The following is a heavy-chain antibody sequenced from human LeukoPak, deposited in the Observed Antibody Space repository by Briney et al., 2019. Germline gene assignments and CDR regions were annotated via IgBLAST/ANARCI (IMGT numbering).Heavy chain of an antibody. CDR3: AGGTLTMVRGVIGWFDP. J-gene: IGHJ5*02. CDR1: GYTFTSYY. CDR2: INPSGGST. V-gene: IGHV1-46*01. Sequence: ASVKVSCKASGYTFTSYYMHWVRQAPGQGLEWMGIINPSGGSTSYAQKFQGRVTMTRDTSTSTVYMELSSLRSEDTAVYYCAGGTLTMVRGVIGWFDPWGQGTLVTVSS. D-gene: IGHD3-10*01.